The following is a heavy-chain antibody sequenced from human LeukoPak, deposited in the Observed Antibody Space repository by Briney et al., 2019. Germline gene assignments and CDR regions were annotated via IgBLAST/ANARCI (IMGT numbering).Heavy chain of an antibody. D-gene: IGHD5-18*01. Sequence: SGGSLRLSCAASGFTFSSYWMHWVRQAPGKGLVWVSRINSDGSSTSYADSVKGRFTISRDNAKSTLYLQMNSLRAEDTAVYYCARGGRYSYGPFDYWGQGTLVTVSS. CDR3: ARGGRYSYGPFDY. CDR2: INSDGSST. J-gene: IGHJ4*02. CDR1: GFTFSSYW. V-gene: IGHV3-74*01.